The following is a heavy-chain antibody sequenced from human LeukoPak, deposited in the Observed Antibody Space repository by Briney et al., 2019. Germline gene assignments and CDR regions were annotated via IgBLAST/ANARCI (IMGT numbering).Heavy chain of an antibody. CDR2: ISAYNGNT. V-gene: IGHV1-18*01. D-gene: IGHD3-10*01. Sequence: ASVKVSCKASGYTFTNYGISWVRQAPGQGLEWMGWISAYNGNTNYAQKLQGRVTMTTDTSTSTAYMELRSLRSDDTAVYYCARGIFTMVRGVIHYDYGMDVWGQGTTVTVSS. J-gene: IGHJ6*02. CDR3: ARGIFTMVRGVIHYDYGMDV. CDR1: GYTFTNYG.